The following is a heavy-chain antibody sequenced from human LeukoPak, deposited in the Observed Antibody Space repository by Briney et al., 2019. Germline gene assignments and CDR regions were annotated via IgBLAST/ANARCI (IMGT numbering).Heavy chain of an antibody. D-gene: IGHD1-26*01. CDR2: IYSSGST. Sequence: SETLSLTCIVSGSSISSYYWSWIRQPAGKGLEWIGRIYSSGSTNYNPSLKSRVTMSVDTSKNQFSLKLSSVTAADTAVYYCARAAHSGSLAPFDYWGQGTLVTVSS. V-gene: IGHV4-4*07. CDR3: ARAAHSGSLAPFDY. CDR1: GSSISSYY. J-gene: IGHJ4*02.